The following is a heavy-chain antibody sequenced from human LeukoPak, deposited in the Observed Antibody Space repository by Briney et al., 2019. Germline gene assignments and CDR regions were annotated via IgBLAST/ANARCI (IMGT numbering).Heavy chain of an antibody. CDR3: AREAREGYNS. CDR2: IYYSGST. Sequence: SETLSLTCTVSGGFISSYYWSWIRQPPGKGLEWIGYIYYSGSTNYNPSLKSRVTISVDTSKNQFSLKLSSVTAADTAVYYCAREAREGYNSWGQGTLVTVSS. V-gene: IGHV4-59*01. D-gene: IGHD5-24*01. J-gene: IGHJ5*02. CDR1: GGFISSYY.